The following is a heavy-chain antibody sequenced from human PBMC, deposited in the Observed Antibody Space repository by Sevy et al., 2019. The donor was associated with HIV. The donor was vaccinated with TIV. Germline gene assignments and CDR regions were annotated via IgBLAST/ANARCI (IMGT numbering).Heavy chain of an antibody. CDR1: GGSFSGYY. CDR3: VTRRGDLSFDY. V-gene: IGHV4-34*01. D-gene: IGHD2-21*02. CDR2: INHSGST. Sequence: SETLSLTCVVYGGSFSGYYWSWIRQPPGKGLEWIGEINHSGSTNYNPSLKSRVTISADTSKNQFSLKLSSVTAADTAVYYCVTRRGDLSFDYWGQGTLVTVSS. J-gene: IGHJ4*02.